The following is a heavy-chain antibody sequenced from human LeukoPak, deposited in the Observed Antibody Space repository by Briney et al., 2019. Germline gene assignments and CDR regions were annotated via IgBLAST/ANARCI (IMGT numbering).Heavy chain of an antibody. Sequence: PSETLSLTCTVSGGSISSSSYYWGWIRQPPGKGLEWIGSIYYSGSTYYNPSLKSRVTISVDTSKNQFSLKLSSLTAANTAVYYCARLCGDYPEYFDYWGQGTLVTVSS. CDR1: GGSISSSSYY. J-gene: IGHJ4*02. CDR2: IYYSGST. D-gene: IGHD4-17*01. CDR3: ARLCGDYPEYFDY. V-gene: IGHV4-39*01.